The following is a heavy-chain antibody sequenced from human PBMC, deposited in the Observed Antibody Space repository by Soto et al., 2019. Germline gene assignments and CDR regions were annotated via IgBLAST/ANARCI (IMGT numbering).Heavy chain of an antibody. D-gene: IGHD2-21*01. CDR3: ARLRIATNNYKWFDP. CDR1: GAALNSGNYY. Sequence: LSLTCSVSGAALNSGNYYWSWIRQVPGRGLEWIGHIYVTGAVDYNPSLRDRITISQDTSERQFSLNLRLVTAADTAVYYCARLRIATNNYKWFDPWGQGTLVTVSS. J-gene: IGHJ5*02. CDR2: IYVTGAV. V-gene: IGHV4-31*03.